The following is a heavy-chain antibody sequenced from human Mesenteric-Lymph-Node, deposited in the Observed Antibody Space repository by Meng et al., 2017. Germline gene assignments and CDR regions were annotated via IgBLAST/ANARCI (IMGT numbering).Heavy chain of an antibody. CDR1: GFTFSSYA. V-gene: IGHV3-30*01. J-gene: IGHJ4*02. CDR3: ARDGDIVVVPAAMRLFWTFDY. Sequence: GGSLRLSCAASGFTFSSYAMHWVRQAPGKGLEWVAVISYDGSNKYYADSVKGRFTISRDNSKNTLYLQMNSLRAEDTAGYYCARDGDIVVVPAAMRLFWTFDYWGQGTLVTVSS. CDR2: ISYDGSNK. D-gene: IGHD2-2*01.